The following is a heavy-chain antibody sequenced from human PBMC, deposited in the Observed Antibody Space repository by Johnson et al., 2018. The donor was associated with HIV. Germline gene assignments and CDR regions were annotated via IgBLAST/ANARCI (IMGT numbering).Heavy chain of an antibody. CDR3: TTFYCGGDCYAFDI. J-gene: IGHJ3*02. D-gene: IGHD2-21*01. V-gene: IGHV3-15*01. CDR2: IKSKTDGGTT. Sequence: EVQLVESGGGLVKPGGSLRLSCAASGFTFSNAWMSWVRQAPGKGLEWVGRIKSKTDGGTTDYAAPVKGRFTISRDDSKNTMYLQMNSLKTDDTAVYYCTTFYCGGDCYAFDIWGQGTMVTVSS. CDR1: GFTFSNAW.